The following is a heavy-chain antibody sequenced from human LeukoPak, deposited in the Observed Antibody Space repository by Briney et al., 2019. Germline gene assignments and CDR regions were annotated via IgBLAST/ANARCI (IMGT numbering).Heavy chain of an antibody. CDR3: ARDILGRDGYRYYDY. Sequence: PGGSLRLSCAASGFTVSDYYMSWIRQAPGKGLEWISYIISSGSTMYYADSVKGRFTISRDNAKNSLYLQMNSLRAEDTAVYYCARDILGRDGYRYYDYWGQGTLVTVSS. D-gene: IGHD5-24*01. V-gene: IGHV3-11*01. CDR2: IISSGSTM. CDR1: GFTVSDYY. J-gene: IGHJ4*02.